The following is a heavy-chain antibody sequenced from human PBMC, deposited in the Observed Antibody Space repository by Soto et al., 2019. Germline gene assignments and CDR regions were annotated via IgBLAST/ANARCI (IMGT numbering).Heavy chain of an antibody. J-gene: IGHJ5*02. CDR3: AKANGDRWRKNWFDP. CDR2: ISGSGGST. V-gene: IGHV3-23*01. D-gene: IGHD7-27*01. CDR1: GFTFSSYA. Sequence: GGSLRLSCAASGFTFSSYAMSWVRQAPGKGLEWVSAISGSGGSTYYADSVKGRFTISRDNSKNTLYLQMNSLRAEDTAVYYCAKANGDRWRKNWFDPWGQGTLVTVSS.